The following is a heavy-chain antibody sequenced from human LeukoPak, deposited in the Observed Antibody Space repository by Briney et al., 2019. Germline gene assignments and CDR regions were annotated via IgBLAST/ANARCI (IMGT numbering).Heavy chain of an antibody. J-gene: IGHJ4*02. V-gene: IGHV4-61*08. CDR1: GASIRSGDYY. D-gene: IGHD6-13*01. CDR3: ARAHSTRYSSSWYDGDY. Sequence: PSETLSLTCTVSGASIRSGDYYWSWIRQPPGKGLEWIGEINHSGSTNYNPSLKSRVTISVDTSKNQFSLKLSSVTAADTAVYYCARAHSTRYSSSWYDGDYWGQGTLVTVSS. CDR2: INHSGST.